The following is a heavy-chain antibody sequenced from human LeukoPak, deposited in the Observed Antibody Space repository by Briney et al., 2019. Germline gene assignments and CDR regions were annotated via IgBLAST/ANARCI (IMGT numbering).Heavy chain of an antibody. V-gene: IGHV4-59*02. CDR2: IHHSGNS. D-gene: IGHD7-27*01. Sequence: SGTLSLTCTVSGASVTDYYWSWIRQSPGKGLEWISYIHHSGNSDYNPSLRSRVTTSLDTSKNQFSLNLISVTAADTAVYYCTRGHWGLQSWSQGTLVTVSS. J-gene: IGHJ5*02. CDR1: GASVTDYY. CDR3: TRGHWGLQS.